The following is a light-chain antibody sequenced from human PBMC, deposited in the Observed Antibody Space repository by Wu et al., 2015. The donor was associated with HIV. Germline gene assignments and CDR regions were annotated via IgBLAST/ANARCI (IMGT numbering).Light chain of an antibody. J-gene: IGKJ1*01. V-gene: IGKV1-5*03. CDR3: QQCSNYPST. CDR1: QSIVGW. CDR2: KAS. Sequence: DIQMTQSPSTLSASVGDRVTITCRASQSIVGWLAWYQQKPGKAPKLLIYKASSLDSGVPSRFSGSGSGTEFTHTISSLQPDDFATYYCQQCSNYPSTFGQGTKVEI.